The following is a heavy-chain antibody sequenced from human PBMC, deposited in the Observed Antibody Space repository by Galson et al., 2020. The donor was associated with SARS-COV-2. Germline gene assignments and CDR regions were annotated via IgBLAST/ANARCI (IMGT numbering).Heavy chain of an antibody. D-gene: IGHD2-15*01. CDR1: GFTFSDYW. V-gene: IGHV3-7*01. CDR2: IRGDGSET. Sequence: GESLKISCVVSGFTFSDYWMNWIRQAPGKGLEWVANIRGDGSETNYADSVQGRFSISRDNAVDTLYLELNSLGVDDTAVYYCTREGWQGGYWGQGTRVTVSS. J-gene: IGHJ4*02. CDR3: TREGWQGGY.